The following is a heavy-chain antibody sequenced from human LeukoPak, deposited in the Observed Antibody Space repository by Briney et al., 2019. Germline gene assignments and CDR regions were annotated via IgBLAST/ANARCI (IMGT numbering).Heavy chain of an antibody. CDR1: GFSVGAHY. J-gene: IGHJ4*02. CDR2: LYSGGTT. D-gene: IGHD3-22*01. Sequence: GGSLRLSCAASGFSVGAHYMSWVRLAPGKGLEWVSVLYSGGTTYYADSVKGRFTISRDDSKNTLYLQMTSLRAEDTAVYHCARDGGSGYFDYWGQGTLVTVSS. CDR3: ARDGGSGYFDY. V-gene: IGHV3-66*01.